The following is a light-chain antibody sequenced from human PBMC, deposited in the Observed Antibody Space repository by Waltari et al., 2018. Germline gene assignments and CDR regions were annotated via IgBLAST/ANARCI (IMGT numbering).Light chain of an antibody. CDR2: DND. J-gene: IGLJ2*01. V-gene: IGLV1-51*01. CDR1: ASNIGTNY. Sequence: QSVLTQPPSVSAAPGQKVTISCSGSASNIGTNYVSWYQQFPGTAPKLLISDNDKRPSGIPDRFSGSKSGTSATLGITGLQTGDEADYYCGTWYRSLGAVVFGGGTKLTV. CDR3: GTWYRSLGAVV.